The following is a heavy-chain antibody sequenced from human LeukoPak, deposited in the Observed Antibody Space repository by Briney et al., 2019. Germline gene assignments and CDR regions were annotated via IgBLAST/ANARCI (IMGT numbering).Heavy chain of an antibody. CDR1: GGSISSSSYY. J-gene: IGHJ3*02. CDR2: IYYSGST. V-gene: IGHV4-39*07. CDR3: ASLLYPDETGFDI. D-gene: IGHD1-14*01. Sequence: PSETLSLTCTVSGGSISSSSYYWGWIRQPPGKGLEWIGSIYYSGSTYYNPSLKSRVTISVDTSKNQFSLKLSSVTAADTAVYYCASLLYPDETGFDIWGQGTMVTVSS.